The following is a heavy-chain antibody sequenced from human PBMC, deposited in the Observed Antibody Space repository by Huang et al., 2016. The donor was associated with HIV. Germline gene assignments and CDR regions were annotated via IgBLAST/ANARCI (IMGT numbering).Heavy chain of an antibody. CDR1: GGSVSGHF. V-gene: IGHV4-34*01. Sequence: QVQLQQWGAGLLKPSETLSLTCAVNGGSVSGHFWNWIRQPPGKGLQWIGAINDGGYTNYNPSLNSRVTISLEKAKNQFSLKLKSVTAADTALYYCARARWFQARSWYFDLWGRGTLVTISS. D-gene: IGHD2-15*01. CDR2: INDGGYT. J-gene: IGHJ2*01. CDR3: ARARWFQARSWYFDL.